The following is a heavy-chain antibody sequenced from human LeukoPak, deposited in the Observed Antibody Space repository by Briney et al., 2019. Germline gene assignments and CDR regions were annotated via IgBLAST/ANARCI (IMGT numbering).Heavy chain of an antibody. CDR3: TRVEAAAGKDWFDP. V-gene: IGHV3-49*04. J-gene: IGHJ5*02. CDR1: GLTFCDYA. CDR2: IRSKAYGGTT. D-gene: IGHD6-13*01. Sequence: PGRSLRLSCTASGLTFCDYAMSWVRQAPGKGLEWGGFIRSKAYGGTTEYAASVKGRFTISRDDSKSIAYLQMNSLKTEDTAVYYCTRVEAAAGKDWFDPWGQGTLVTVSS.